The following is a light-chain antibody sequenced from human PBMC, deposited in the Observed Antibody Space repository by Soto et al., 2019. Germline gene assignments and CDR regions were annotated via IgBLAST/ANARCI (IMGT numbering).Light chain of an antibody. CDR2: EGN. Sequence: QAVVTQPASVSGSPGQSVTISCTGTSSDVGSHILVSWYQQHPGKAPKVMIYEGNKRPSGVSHRFSGSKSGNTASLTISGLQAEDEADYYCCSFAGSTTFVFGTGTKLTVL. CDR3: CSFAGSTTFV. CDR1: SSDVGSHIL. V-gene: IGLV2-23*01. J-gene: IGLJ1*01.